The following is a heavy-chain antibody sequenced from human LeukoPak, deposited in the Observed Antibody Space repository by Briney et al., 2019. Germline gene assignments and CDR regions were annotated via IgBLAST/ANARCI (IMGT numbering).Heavy chain of an antibody. V-gene: IGHV3-23*01. D-gene: IGHD5-24*01. J-gene: IGHJ6*02. CDR3: ARDNDGYNSGYYYYGMDV. CDR2: ISGNGDST. CDR1: GFTFSNFA. Sequence: GGSLRLSCAASGFTFSNFAMSWIRQAPGKGLEWVSVISGNGDSTYYADSVKGRFTISRDNSKNTLYLQMNSLRAEDTAVYYCARDNDGYNSGYYYYGMDVWGQGTTVPVSS.